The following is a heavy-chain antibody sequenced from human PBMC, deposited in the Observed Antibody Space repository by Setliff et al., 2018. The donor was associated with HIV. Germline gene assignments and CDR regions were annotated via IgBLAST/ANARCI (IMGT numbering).Heavy chain of an antibody. CDR3: ARVEPFKLDYQETSGYFDY. V-gene: IGHV4-38-2*01. CDR2: VYTRGNT. J-gene: IGHJ4*03. CDR1: GYSISDGYY. Sequence: SETLSLTCAVSGYSISDGYYWGWIRLPPGKGLEWIGNVYTRGNTYYNPSLKSRVTMSIDASKNRFSLKLSPVTAADTAVYYCARVEPFKLDYQETSGYFDYWGRGILVTVSS. D-gene: IGHD3-22*01.